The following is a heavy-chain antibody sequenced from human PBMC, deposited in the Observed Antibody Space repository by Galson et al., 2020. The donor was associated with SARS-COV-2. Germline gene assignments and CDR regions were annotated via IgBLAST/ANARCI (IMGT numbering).Heavy chain of an antibody. D-gene: IGHD1-26*01. V-gene: IGHV1-24*01. CDR3: ATGTPVGATGWFDP. Sequence: ASVTVSCKVSGYTLTELSMHWVRQAPGKGLEWMGGFDPEDGETIYAQKSQGRVTMTEDTSTDTAHMELSSLRSEDTAVDYCATGTPVGATGWFDPGGQGTLVTVSS. CDR2: FDPEDGET. J-gene: IGHJ5*02. CDR1: GYTLTELS.